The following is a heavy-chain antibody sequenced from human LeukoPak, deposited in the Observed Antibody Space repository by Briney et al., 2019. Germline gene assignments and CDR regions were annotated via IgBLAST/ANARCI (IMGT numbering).Heavy chain of an antibody. CDR3: AKDASTVTLHADY. Sequence: PGRSLGLSCAASGFTFSSFGMHWVRQAPGKGLEWVAVLSYDGSNRYYADSVKGRFTISRDNSKNTLYLQMNSLRAEDTAVYYCAKDASTVTLHADYWGQGTLVTVSS. CDR2: LSYDGSNR. V-gene: IGHV3-30*18. J-gene: IGHJ4*02. CDR1: GFTFSSFG. D-gene: IGHD4-17*01.